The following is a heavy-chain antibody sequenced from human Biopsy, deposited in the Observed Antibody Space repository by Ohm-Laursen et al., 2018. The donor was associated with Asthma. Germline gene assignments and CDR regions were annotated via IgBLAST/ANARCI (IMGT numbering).Heavy chain of an antibody. V-gene: IGHV3-9*01. CDR1: GFKFAEYT. CDR2: ISWNSATI. D-gene: IGHD3-22*01. J-gene: IGHJ4*02. Sequence: SLRLSCSASGFKFAEYTMHWVRQAPGKGLEWVSGISWNSATIGYADSVEGRFTISRDNAKNSVFLHMDSLRPEDTAFYYCAKIRSDWVITESFDYWGQGVLVTVSS. CDR3: AKIRSDWVITESFDY.